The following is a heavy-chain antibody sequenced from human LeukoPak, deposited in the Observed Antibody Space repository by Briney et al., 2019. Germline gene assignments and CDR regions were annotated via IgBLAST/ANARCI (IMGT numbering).Heavy chain of an antibody. CDR3: AKHGDYSSYFDY. CDR1: GFTVSSNY. J-gene: IGHJ4*02. V-gene: IGHV3-53*01. D-gene: IGHD4-17*01. Sequence: GGSLRLSCAASGFTVSSNYMSWVRQAPGKGLEWVSVIYSGGSTYYADSVKGRFTISRDNSKNTLYLQMNSLRAEDTAVYYCAKHGDYSSYFDYWGQGTLVTVSS. CDR2: IYSGGST.